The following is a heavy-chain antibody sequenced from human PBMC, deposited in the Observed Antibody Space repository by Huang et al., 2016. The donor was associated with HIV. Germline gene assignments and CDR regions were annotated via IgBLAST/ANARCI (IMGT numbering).Heavy chain of an antibody. D-gene: IGHD6-13*01. CDR2: ISNDGSNM. Sequence: QVQLGESGGGVVQPEKSLRLSCAASGFDFSSYAMNWVRQAPGKGPEGVAVISNDGSNMYYSDSVKGRFIIARDNSKNTLYLQMNSLRGEDTAIYYCARGGILGTSWYRPFDYWGQGTLVTVSS. CDR1: GFDFSSYA. J-gene: IGHJ4*02. V-gene: IGHV3-30-3*01. CDR3: ARGGILGTSWYRPFDY.